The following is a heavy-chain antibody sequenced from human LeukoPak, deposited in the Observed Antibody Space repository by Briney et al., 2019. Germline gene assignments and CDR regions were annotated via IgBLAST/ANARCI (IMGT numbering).Heavy chain of an antibody. CDR2: IKRKTDGGTT. V-gene: IGHV3-15*01. Sequence: GGSLRLSCAASGFTFSNAWMSWVRQAPGKGVEWVGRIKRKTDGGTTDYAAPVKGRFTISRDDSKNTLYLQMNSLKTEDTAVYYCTTAIVATTFDYWGQGTLVTVSS. CDR3: TTAIVATTFDY. J-gene: IGHJ4*02. CDR1: GFTFSNAW. D-gene: IGHD5-12*01.